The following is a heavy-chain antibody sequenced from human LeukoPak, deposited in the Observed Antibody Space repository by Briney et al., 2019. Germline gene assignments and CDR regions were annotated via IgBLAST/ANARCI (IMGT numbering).Heavy chain of an antibody. J-gene: IGHJ4*02. CDR1: GFTLSSYR. CDR3: ERASGY. Sequence: GGSLRLSCAASGFTLSSYRMIWVRQAPGKGLEWVASVKPDGSDKYYVDSVKGRFTISRDDAKNSLYLQMNSLRVEDTAVYYCERASGYWGQGTLVTVSS. CDR2: VKPDGSDK. V-gene: IGHV3-7*01. D-gene: IGHD3-10*01.